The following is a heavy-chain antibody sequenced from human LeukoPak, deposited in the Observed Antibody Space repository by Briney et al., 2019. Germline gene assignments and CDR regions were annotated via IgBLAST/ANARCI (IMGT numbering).Heavy chain of an antibody. CDR1: GYAFTGYY. CDR3: AGLNARIYSTDSYGMVDC. CDR2: INPKSGGT. J-gene: IGHJ4*02. D-gene: IGHD6-19*01. Sequence: ASVKVSCKASGYAFTGYYIHWVRQAPGQGLEWMGWINPKSGGTNYAQEFQGRVTMTSHTSISTAYMELSSLGSDDTAVYYCAGLNARIYSTDSYGMVDCWGERTLVTVSS. V-gene: IGHV1-2*02.